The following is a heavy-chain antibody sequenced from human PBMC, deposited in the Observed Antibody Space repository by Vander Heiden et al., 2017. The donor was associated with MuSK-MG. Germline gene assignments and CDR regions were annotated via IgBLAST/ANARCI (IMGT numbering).Heavy chain of an antibody. D-gene: IGHD3-22*01. Sequence: EVQLLESGGGLVQPGGSLRLSCAASGFTFSSYVMSWVRQAPGKGLEWVSSISSSGRDPFYADSVKGRLTISRDNSRNTVYLQMNSLRAEETAVYYCTKHIRPSDRKEYYYGMDVWGQGTTVTAS. CDR2: ISSSGRDP. J-gene: IGHJ6*02. V-gene: IGHV3-23*01. CDR3: TKHIRPSDRKEYYYGMDV. CDR1: GFTFSSYV.